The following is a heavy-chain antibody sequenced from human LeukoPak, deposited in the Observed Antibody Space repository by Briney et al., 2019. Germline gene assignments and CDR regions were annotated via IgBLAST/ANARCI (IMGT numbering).Heavy chain of an antibody. CDR2: INPNSGGT. V-gene: IGHV1-2*02. CDR3: ARGDIYCSSTTCQADY. D-gene: IGHD2-2*01. Sequence: ASVKVSCTASGYTFTAYFMHWVRQAPGQGLEWIGWINPNSGGTYYVQKFQGRVTMTSNTSISTAYMELSSLSSEATAVYYCARGDIYCSSTTCQADYWGQGTLVTVSS. CDR1: GYTFTAYF. J-gene: IGHJ4*02.